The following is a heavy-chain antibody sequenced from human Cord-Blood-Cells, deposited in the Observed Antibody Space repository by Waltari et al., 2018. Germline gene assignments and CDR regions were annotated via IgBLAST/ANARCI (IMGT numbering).Heavy chain of an antibody. J-gene: IGHJ2*01. CDR3: AREQYDFWSGYQSWYFDL. V-gene: IGHV1-2*02. CDR1: GYTFTGYY. Sequence: QVQLVQSGAEVKKPGASVKVSCKASGYTFTGYYMHWVRPAPGQGLEWMGWINPNSGGTNYAQKFQGRVTMTRDTSISTAYMELSRLRSDDTAVYYCAREQYDFWSGYQSWYFDLWGRGTLVTVSS. D-gene: IGHD3-3*01. CDR2: INPNSGGT.